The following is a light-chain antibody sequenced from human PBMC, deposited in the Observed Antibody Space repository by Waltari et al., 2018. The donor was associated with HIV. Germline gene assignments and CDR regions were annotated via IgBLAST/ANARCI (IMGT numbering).Light chain of an antibody. CDR1: SSDIGKYDF. CDR3: CSYAGGPFV. Sequence: QSALTQPASVSGSPGQSINMSCTGSSSDIGKYDFVSWYQHNPGKAPHLIIYDVNTRPSGVSLRFSGSKSGNTASLTISGLHAEDESYYYCCSYAGGPFVFGSGTSVIVL. V-gene: IGLV2-23*02. CDR2: DVN. J-gene: IGLJ1*01.